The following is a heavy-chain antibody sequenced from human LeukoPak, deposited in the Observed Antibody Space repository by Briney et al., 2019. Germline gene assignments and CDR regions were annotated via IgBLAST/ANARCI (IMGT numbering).Heavy chain of an antibody. Sequence: GGSLRLSCAASGFTFSSYSMNWVRQAPGKGLEWVSYISSSSSTIYYADSVKGRFTISRDNSKNTLYLQMNSLRAEDTAVYYCAIDYSKGGYFDYWGQGTLVTVSS. J-gene: IGHJ4*02. D-gene: IGHD4-11*01. V-gene: IGHV3-48*01. CDR2: ISSSSSTI. CDR1: GFTFSSYS. CDR3: AIDYSKGGYFDY.